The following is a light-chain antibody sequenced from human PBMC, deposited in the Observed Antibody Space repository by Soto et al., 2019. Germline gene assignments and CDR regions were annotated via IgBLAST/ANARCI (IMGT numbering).Light chain of an antibody. CDR1: QNIKSNY. J-gene: IGKJ5*01. V-gene: IGKV3-20*01. Sequence: SGLTQSPGPLSLSPGARAALSCRGSQNIKSNYLAWYRQKPGQAPRLLIYGASSRATGIPNRVSGSGSGTDFTLTISGLEPEDFAVYYCQQYGGSLPITVGQGTRLEIK. CDR3: QQYGGSLPIT. CDR2: GAS.